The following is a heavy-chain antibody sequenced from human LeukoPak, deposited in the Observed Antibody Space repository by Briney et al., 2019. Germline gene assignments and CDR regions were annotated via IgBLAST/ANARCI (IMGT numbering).Heavy chain of an antibody. V-gene: IGHV5-51*01. Sequence: AGESLKISCKGSGYSFANYWIGWVRQMPGKGLEWMAIVYPDGSDTRYNPSFQGQVTIPADKSITTAYLQWSSLKASDTAMYYCARRQRGSSSGNAFDIWGQGTMVTVSS. CDR1: GYSFANYW. D-gene: IGHD6-6*01. J-gene: IGHJ3*02. CDR2: VYPDGSDT. CDR3: ARRQRGSSSGNAFDI.